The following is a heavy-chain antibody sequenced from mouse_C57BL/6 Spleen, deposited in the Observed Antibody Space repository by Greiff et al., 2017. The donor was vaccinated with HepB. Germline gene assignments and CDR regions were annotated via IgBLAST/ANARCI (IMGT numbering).Heavy chain of an antibody. D-gene: IGHD1-1*01. CDR2: IDPNSGGT. CDR3: ARARVVDTGAMDY. Sequence: VQLQQSGAELVKPGASVKLSCKASGYTFTSYWMHWVNQRPGRGLEWIGRIDPNSGGTKYNEKFKSKATMTVDKPSSTAYMQLSSLTAEDSAVYDGARARVVDTGAMDYWGQGTSVTVAS. J-gene: IGHJ4*01. CDR1: GYTFTSYW. V-gene: IGHV1-72*01.